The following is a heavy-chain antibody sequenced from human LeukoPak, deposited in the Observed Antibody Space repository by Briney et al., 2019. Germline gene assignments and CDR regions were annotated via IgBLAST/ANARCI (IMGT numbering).Heavy chain of an antibody. CDR3: ASAYSSSWDAFDI. J-gene: IGHJ3*02. V-gene: IGHV3-21*01. CDR2: ISSSSSCI. CDR1: GFTFSSYS. D-gene: IGHD6-13*01. Sequence: GGSLRLFCAASGFTFSSYSMNWVRQAPGKGLEWVSSISSSSSCIYYADSVKGRFTISRDNAKNSLYLQMNSLRAEDTAVYYCASAYSSSWDAFDIWGQGTMVTVSS.